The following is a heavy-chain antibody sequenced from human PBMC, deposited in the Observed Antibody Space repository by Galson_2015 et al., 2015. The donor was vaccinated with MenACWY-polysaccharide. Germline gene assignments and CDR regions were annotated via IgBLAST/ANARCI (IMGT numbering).Heavy chain of an antibody. V-gene: IGHV1-8*01. CDR1: GYTLTSHD. CDR3: ARRLSSSWYDY. J-gene: IGHJ4*02. CDR2: MNPNSGNT. D-gene: IGHD6-13*01. Sequence: SVKVSCKASGYTLTSHDINWVRQTAGQGLEWMGWMNPNSGNTGYAQKFQGIVTMTSNTSISTAYMELSSLKSEDTAVYYCARRLSSSWYDYWGPGTLFPVSS.